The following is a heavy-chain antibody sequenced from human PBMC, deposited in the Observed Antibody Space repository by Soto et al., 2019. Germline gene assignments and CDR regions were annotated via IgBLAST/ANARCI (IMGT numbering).Heavy chain of an antibody. CDR3: ARWSYLDY. CDR1: GVSFGSYA. J-gene: IGHJ4*02. D-gene: IGHD3-3*01. Sequence: PGGSLRLSCAASGVSFGSYALSWVCQAPGKGLEWVSTISGSDGKTFYADSVKGRFSISRDTSQSTLYLQMNSLRADDTAMYYCARWSYLDYWGQGTRVTVSS. CDR2: ISGSDGKT. V-gene: IGHV3-23*01.